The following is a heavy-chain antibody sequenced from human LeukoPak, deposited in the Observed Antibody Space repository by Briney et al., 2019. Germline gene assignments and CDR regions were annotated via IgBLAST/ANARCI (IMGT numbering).Heavy chain of an antibody. CDR2: ISYDGSNK. Sequence: GGSLRLSCAASGFTFSSYGMHWVRQAPGKGLEWVAVISYDGSNKYYADSVKGRFTISRDNSKNTLYLQMNSLRAEDTAVYYCAKAGHGDGLGYWGQGTLVTVSS. J-gene: IGHJ4*02. D-gene: IGHD4-17*01. CDR1: GFTFSSYG. V-gene: IGHV3-30*18. CDR3: AKAGHGDGLGY.